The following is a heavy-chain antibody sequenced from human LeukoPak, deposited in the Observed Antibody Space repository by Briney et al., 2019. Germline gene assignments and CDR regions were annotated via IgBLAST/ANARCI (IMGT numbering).Heavy chain of an antibody. Sequence: ASVKVSCKASGYTFTGYYMHWVRQAPGQGLEWMGRINPNSGGTNYAQKFQGRVTMTRDTSISTAYMELSRLRSDDTAVYYCARNSLDYYDSSGDYWGQGTLVTVSS. CDR3: ARNSLDYYDSSGDY. D-gene: IGHD3-22*01. CDR2: INPNSGGT. J-gene: IGHJ4*02. V-gene: IGHV1-2*06. CDR1: GYTFTGYY.